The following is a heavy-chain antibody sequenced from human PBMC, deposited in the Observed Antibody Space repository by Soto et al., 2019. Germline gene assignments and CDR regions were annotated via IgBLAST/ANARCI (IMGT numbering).Heavy chain of an antibody. D-gene: IGHD2-2*01. J-gene: IGHJ5*02. Sequence: QVQLVQSGGEVKKPGASVKVSCKASGHTFTSYGISWVRQAPGQGLEWMGWISAYNGNTNYAQKLQGRVTMTTDTSTSTAYMELRSLRSYDTAVYYCARDSRGYCSSTSCYDWFDPWGQGTLVTVSS. CDR3: ARDSRGYCSSTSCYDWFDP. CDR2: ISAYNGNT. V-gene: IGHV1-18*01. CDR1: GHTFTSYG.